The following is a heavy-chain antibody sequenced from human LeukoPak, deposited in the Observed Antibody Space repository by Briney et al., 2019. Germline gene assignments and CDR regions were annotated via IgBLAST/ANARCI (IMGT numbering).Heavy chain of an antibody. J-gene: IGHJ3*02. D-gene: IGHD2-2*01. CDR2: IYYSGST. CDR3: ARNCSRTSCSRTFDI. V-gene: IGHV4-39*01. Sequence: SETLSLTCTVSNGSISSSRYYWAWIRQPPGKGLEWIGSIYYSGSTHYNPSQKSRVTISVDTSKNQFFLRLSSGTAADTAVYYCARNCSRTSCSRTFDIWGRGTMVTVSS. CDR1: NGSISSSRYY.